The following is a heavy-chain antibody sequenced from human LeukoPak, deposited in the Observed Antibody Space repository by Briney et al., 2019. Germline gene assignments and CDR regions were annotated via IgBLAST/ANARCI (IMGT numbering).Heavy chain of an antibody. CDR3: PRPYCSGGSCYPINYFDY. Sequence: GESLKISCKGSGYSFTSYWIGWVRQMPEKGLEWMGIIYPGDSDTRYSPSFQGQVTISADKSISTAYLQWSSLQASDTAIYYCPRPYCSGGSCYPINYFDYWGQGTLVTVSS. D-gene: IGHD2-15*01. J-gene: IGHJ4*02. V-gene: IGHV5-51*01. CDR1: GYSFTSYW. CDR2: IYPGDSDT.